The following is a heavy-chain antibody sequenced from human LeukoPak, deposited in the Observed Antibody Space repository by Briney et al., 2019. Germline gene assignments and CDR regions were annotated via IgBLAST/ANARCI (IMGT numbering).Heavy chain of an antibody. D-gene: IGHD2/OR15-2a*01. CDR3: VSFYETY. J-gene: IGHJ4*02. CDR1: GNYW. CDR2: INSDGSST. Sequence: GGSLRLSCAASGNYWMHWVRQAPGKGLVWVSHINSDGSSTSYADSVKGRFTISKDNAKNTVYLQMNSPRAEDTAVYYCVSFYETYWGRGTLVTVSS. V-gene: IGHV3-74*01.